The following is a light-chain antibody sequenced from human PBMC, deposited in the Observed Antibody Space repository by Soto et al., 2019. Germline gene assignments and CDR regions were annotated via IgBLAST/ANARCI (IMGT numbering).Light chain of an antibody. CDR1: QSFSNNY. J-gene: IGKJ1*01. CDR3: QQYGSSGT. Sequence: EIVLTQSPGTLSLSPGEEATLSCRASQSFSNNYLAWYQQKPGQAPRLLIYGVSNRATGIPERSSGRGSGKDFTLTISRLEPEDFAVYYCQQYGSSGTFGQGTKVDIK. V-gene: IGKV3-20*01. CDR2: GVS.